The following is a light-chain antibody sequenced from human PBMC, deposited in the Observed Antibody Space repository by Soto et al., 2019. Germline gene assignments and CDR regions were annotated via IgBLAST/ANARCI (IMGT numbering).Light chain of an antibody. V-gene: IGKV3-11*01. J-gene: IGKJ4*01. CDR3: HQRGDWPT. CDR1: QNVKYY. Sequence: EIVVTQSPATLSLSPGDRATLSCRTSQNVKYYLAWYQQKPGQAPRLLIYDTSNRATGIPARFTGSGSGTVFTLTISILEPEDSAVYYCHQRGDWPTFGGGTKVEIK. CDR2: DTS.